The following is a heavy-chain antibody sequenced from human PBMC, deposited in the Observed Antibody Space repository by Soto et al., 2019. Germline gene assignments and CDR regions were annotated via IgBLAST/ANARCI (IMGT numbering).Heavy chain of an antibody. V-gene: IGHV4-34*01. CDR1: GGSFSGFY. J-gene: IGHJ6*02. Sequence: SETLSLTCAVSGGSFSGFYWTWIRQPPGEGLEWIGEINHSGTTNFNPSLRSRLTISLDSSKKHFSLKLTSMTAADAAAYYCARADSNLVTSYGMDVWGQGTTVTVSS. D-gene: IGHD2-21*02. CDR3: ARADSNLVTSYGMDV. CDR2: INHSGTT.